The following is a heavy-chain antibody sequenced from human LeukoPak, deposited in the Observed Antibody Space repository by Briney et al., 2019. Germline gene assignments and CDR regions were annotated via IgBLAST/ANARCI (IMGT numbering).Heavy chain of an antibody. Sequence: PGGSLRLSCAASGFTFSDYYMSWIRQAPGKGLEWVSYISSSGNTKYYADSVKGRFTISRDNAKNSLSLQMNSLRAEDTAVYYCARDSGSAWFFRYWGQGTLVTVSS. J-gene: IGHJ4*02. CDR2: ISSSGNTK. D-gene: IGHD6-19*01. CDR1: GFTFSDYY. V-gene: IGHV3-11*04. CDR3: ARDSGSAWFFRY.